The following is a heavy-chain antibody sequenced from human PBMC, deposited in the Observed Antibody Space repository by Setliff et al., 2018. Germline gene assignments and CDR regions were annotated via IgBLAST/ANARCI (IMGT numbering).Heavy chain of an antibody. Sequence: PSETLSLTCTVSGGSISPYFWSWIRQPPGRPLEWIGYLKYDGTTDYNPSLDSRVTMSVDTSKNQFSLKLKSVTAADTAMYYCARGCAAGACYSDYYYYMDVWGKGTTVTVSS. V-gene: IGHV4-59*01. CDR2: LKYDGTT. CDR1: GGSISPYF. J-gene: IGHJ6*03. CDR3: ARGCAAGACYSDYYYYMDV. D-gene: IGHD2-15*01.